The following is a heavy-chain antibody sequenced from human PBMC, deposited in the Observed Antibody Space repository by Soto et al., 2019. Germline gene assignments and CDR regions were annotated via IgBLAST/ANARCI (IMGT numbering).Heavy chain of an antibody. CDR2: IRSKANNYAT. V-gene: IGHV3-73*01. CDR3: TRHVPTLPKWDY. CDR1: GFTFSGSA. J-gene: IGHJ4*02. Sequence: PGGSLRLSCAASGFTFSGSAMHWVRQASGKGLELVGRIRSKANNYATAYAASVKGRFTISRDDSKNTAYLQMNSLKTEDTALYYCTRHVPTLPKWDYWGQGTQVTVSS. D-gene: IGHD1-26*01.